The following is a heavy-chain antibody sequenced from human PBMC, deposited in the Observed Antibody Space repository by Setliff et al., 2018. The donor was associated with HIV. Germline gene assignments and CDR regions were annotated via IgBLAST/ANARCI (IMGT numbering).Heavy chain of an antibody. CDR3: ARAPARANGVFDF. V-gene: IGHV1-8*02. CDR1: GYTSFDYY. Sequence: ASVKVSCKASGYTSFDYYIHWVRQAPGQGLEWIGWMTPLTASTGYSRKFQGRVTLTRDLSTGTAYMELNSLISNDTAVYYCARAPARANGVFDFWGQGSLVTVSS. D-gene: IGHD2-8*01. CDR2: MTPLTAST. J-gene: IGHJ4*01.